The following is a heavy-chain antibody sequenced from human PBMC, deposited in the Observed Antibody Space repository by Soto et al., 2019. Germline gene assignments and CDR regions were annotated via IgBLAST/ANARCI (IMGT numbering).Heavy chain of an antibody. CDR3: ARDRGVAPPVAGNTHYYYYMDV. D-gene: IGHD6-19*01. CDR1: GYSFTNYG. J-gene: IGHJ6*03. V-gene: IGHV1-18*01. CDR2: ISAFNGNT. Sequence: QDQLLQSGAEVKKPGASVTVSCKASGYSFTNYGITWVRQAPGQGLEWMGWISAFNGNTHYAQKLQGRVTMHTDASTSTAYMQLRSLRSDDTAVYYCARDRGVAPPVAGNTHYYYYMDVWGKGTTVTVSS.